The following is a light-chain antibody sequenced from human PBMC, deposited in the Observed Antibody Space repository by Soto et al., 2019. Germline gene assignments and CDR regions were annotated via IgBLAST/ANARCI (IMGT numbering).Light chain of an antibody. J-gene: IGLJ2*01. CDR2: DDN. V-gene: IGLV2-14*03. CDR1: SSDVGAYNY. CDR3: TSYTSSSAVV. Sequence: QSALTQPASVSGSPGQSITISCTGTSSDVGAYNYVSWYQHHPGKAPKLMISDDNNRPSGVSHRFSGSKSGNTASLTISGLQAEDEAYYYCTSYTSSSAVVFGGGTKLTVL.